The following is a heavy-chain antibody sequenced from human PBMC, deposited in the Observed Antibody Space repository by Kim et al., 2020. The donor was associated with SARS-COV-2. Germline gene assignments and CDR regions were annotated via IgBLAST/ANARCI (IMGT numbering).Heavy chain of an antibody. D-gene: IGHD3-10*01. CDR2: INTNTGNP. CDR1: GYTFTSYA. CDR3: ATDRELLWFGEPHVFY. J-gene: IGHJ4*02. Sequence: ASVKVSCKASGYTFTSYAMNWVRQAPGQGLEWMGWINTNTGNPTYAQGFTGRFVFSLDTSVSTAYLQISSLKAEDTAVYYCATDRELLWFGEPHVFYWGQGTLVPVSS. V-gene: IGHV7-4-1*02.